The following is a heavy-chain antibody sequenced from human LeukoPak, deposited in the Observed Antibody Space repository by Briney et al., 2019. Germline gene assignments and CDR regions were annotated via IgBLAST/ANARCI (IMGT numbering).Heavy chain of an antibody. CDR2: IYYSGST. CDR1: GGSISSYY. J-gene: IGHJ1*01. V-gene: IGHV4-59*08. Sequence: SETLCLTCTVSGGSISSYYWSWIRQPPGKGLEWIGYIYYSGSTNYNPSLKSRVTISVDTSKNQFSLKLSSVTAADTAVYYCARSGVSSRWYREYFQHWGQGTLVTVSS. CDR3: ARSGVSSRWYREYFQH. D-gene: IGHD6-13*01.